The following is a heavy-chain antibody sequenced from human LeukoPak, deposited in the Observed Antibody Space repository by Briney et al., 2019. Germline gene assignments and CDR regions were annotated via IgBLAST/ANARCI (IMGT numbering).Heavy chain of an antibody. V-gene: IGHV1-69*13. CDR2: IIPIFGTA. CDR1: GGTFSSYA. Sequence: ASVKVSCKASGGTFSSYAISWVRQAPGQGLEWMGGIIPIFGTANYAQKFQGRVTITADESTSTAYMELSSLRSEDTAVYYCARDRGYSYGDNWFDPWGPGTLVTVSS. D-gene: IGHD5-18*01. J-gene: IGHJ5*02. CDR3: ARDRGYSYGDNWFDP.